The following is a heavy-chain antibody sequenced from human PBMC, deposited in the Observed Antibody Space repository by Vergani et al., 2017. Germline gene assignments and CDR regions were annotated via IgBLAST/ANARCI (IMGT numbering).Heavy chain of an antibody. J-gene: IGHJ3*01. CDR1: SHTFQTYG. V-gene: IGHV1-18*01. D-gene: IGHD1-1*01. Sequence: QVQLVQSGAELKKPGASVSVSCKGPSHTFQTYGISWVRQAPGKGLEWMAWIRPYTGHTIYAQKFQDRVTMTADTSTNTAYMELRSLRSDDTAVYFCARVAPSNSEVTPTAFDVWGQGTMVTVSS. CDR3: ARVAPSNSEVTPTAFDV. CDR2: IRPYTGHT.